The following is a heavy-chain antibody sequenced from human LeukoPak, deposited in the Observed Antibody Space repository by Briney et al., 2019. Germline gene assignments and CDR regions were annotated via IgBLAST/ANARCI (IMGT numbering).Heavy chain of an antibody. CDR1: GGSFSGYY. CDR3: ARSDGYGLVDI. V-gene: IGHV4-34*01. CDR2: IYSSGST. J-gene: IGHJ3*02. D-gene: IGHD3-10*01. Sequence: SATLSLTCAVYGGSFSGYYWGWIRQPPGKTLEWIGSIYSSGSTYYNSSLQSRVIIIIDTPKNHFSLTLSSVTAADTAVYYCARSDGYGLVDIWGQGTMVTVSS.